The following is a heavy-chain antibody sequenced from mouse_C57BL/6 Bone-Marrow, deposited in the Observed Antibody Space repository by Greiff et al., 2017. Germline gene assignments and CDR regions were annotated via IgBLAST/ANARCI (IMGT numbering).Heavy chain of an antibody. D-gene: IGHD2-1*01. Sequence: VQLQQPGAELVKPGASVKLSCKASGYTFTSYWMQWVKQRPGQGLEWIGEIDPSDSYTNYNQKFKGKATLTVDTSSSTAYMQLSSLTSEDSAVYYCAREGVTTNAMDYWGQGTSVTVSS. CDR3: AREGVTTNAMDY. CDR1: GYTFTSYW. J-gene: IGHJ4*01. CDR2: IDPSDSYT. V-gene: IGHV1-50*01.